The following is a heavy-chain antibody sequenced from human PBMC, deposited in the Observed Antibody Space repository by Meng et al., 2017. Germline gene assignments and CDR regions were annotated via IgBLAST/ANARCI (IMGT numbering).Heavy chain of an antibody. CDR3: ARGYCSGGSCYSNWFDP. J-gene: IGHJ5*02. V-gene: IGHV4-34*01. D-gene: IGHD2-15*01. Sequence: QGTLKEWGAGLLKPSGTLSLTCAVYGGSFSGYYWSWIRQPPGKGLEWIGEINHSGSTNYNPSLKSRVTISVDTSKNQFSLKLSSVTAADTAVYYCARGYCSGGSCYSNWFDPWGQGTLVTVSS. CDR2: INHSGST. CDR1: GGSFSGYY.